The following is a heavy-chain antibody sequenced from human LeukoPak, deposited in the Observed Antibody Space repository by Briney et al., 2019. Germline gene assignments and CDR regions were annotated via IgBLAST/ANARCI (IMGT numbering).Heavy chain of an antibody. CDR1: GYSFTTYW. V-gene: IGHV5-51*01. CDR3: ARASRDGYNQNFDY. CDR2: ISPGDTEI. Sequence: GESLKISCKGSGYSFTTYWITWVRQMPGKGLEWMGIISPGDTEIRYSPSFQGQVTISADKSISTACLQWSSLKASDNAMYYCARASRDGYNQNFDYWGQGTLVTVSS. D-gene: IGHD5-24*01. J-gene: IGHJ4*02.